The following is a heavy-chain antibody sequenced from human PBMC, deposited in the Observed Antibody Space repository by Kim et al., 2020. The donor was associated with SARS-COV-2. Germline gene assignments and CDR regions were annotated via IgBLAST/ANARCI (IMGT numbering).Heavy chain of an antibody. V-gene: IGHV3-13*01. Sequence: GGSLRLSCAASGFTFSSYDMHWVRQATGKGLEWVSAIGTAGDTYYPGSVKGRFTISRENAKNSLYLQMNSLRAGDTAVYYCARGPWGGHPTWYYFDYWGQGTLVTVSS. D-gene: IGHD7-27*01. CDR3: ARGPWGGHPTWYYFDY. J-gene: IGHJ4*02. CDR1: GFTFSSYD. CDR2: IGTAGDT.